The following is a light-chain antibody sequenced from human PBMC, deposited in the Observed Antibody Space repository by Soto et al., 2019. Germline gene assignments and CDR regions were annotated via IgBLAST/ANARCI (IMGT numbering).Light chain of an antibody. CDR3: QQYGSSSWT. CDR1: QSVSSIY. Sequence: EIVLTQSPGTLSLSPGERATLSCRASQSVSSIYLAWYQHKPGQAPRLLLYGASSRATGIPDRFSGSGSGTDFTLTISRLEPEDFAVYYCQQYGSSSWTFGRGTTVEIK. J-gene: IGKJ1*01. V-gene: IGKV3-20*01. CDR2: GAS.